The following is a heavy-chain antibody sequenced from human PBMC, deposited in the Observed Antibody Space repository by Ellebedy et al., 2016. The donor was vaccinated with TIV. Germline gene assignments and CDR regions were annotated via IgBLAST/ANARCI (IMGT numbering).Heavy chain of an antibody. CDR1: GFTFSTYN. Sequence: GESLKISCAASGFTFSTYNMHWVRQAPGKGLEWVAVIWYDGSNTQYADSVKGRFTISRDDANNLLYLQLNTLRAEDTALYYCARGLTGDYGAFDLWGQGTMVTVPS. J-gene: IGHJ3*01. D-gene: IGHD4-17*01. CDR2: IWYDGSNT. CDR3: ARGLTGDYGAFDL. V-gene: IGHV3-33*08.